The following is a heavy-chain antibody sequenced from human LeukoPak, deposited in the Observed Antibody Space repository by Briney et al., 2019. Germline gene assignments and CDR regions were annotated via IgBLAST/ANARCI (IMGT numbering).Heavy chain of an antibody. J-gene: IGHJ4*02. CDR1: GGSFSDYY. CDR3: ASLDTAMIKGFDY. D-gene: IGHD5-18*01. Sequence: SETLSLTCAVYGGSFSDYYWSWVRQSPGKGLEWIGYIYYSGSTNYNPSLKSRVTISVDTSKNQFSLKLSSVTAADTAVYYCASLDTAMIKGFDYWGQGTLVTVSS. V-gene: IGHV4-59*08. CDR2: IYYSGST.